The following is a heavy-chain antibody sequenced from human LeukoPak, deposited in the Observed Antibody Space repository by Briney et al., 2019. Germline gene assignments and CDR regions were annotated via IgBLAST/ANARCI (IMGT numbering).Heavy chain of an antibody. CDR3: ARAGLYQLLWAFDY. J-gene: IGHJ4*02. V-gene: IGHV3-21*01. CDR1: GFTFSSHS. CDR2: ISSSSYYI. D-gene: IGHD2-2*01. Sequence: KAGGSLRLSCAASGFTFSSHSMNWVRQAPGKGLEWVSSISSSSYYIHYADSVKGRFTISRDYAKNSLYLQMNNLRAEDTAVYYCARAGLYQLLWAFDYWGQGNLVTVSS.